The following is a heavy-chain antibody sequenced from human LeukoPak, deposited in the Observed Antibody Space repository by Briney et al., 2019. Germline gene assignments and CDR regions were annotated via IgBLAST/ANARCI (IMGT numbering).Heavy chain of an antibody. CDR3: ARDRAAGYSYGFSPNLDAFDI. D-gene: IGHD5-18*01. J-gene: IGHJ3*02. CDR1: GGSISSGNYY. Sequence: PSETLSLTRTVSGGSISSGNYYWSWIRQPPGKGLEWIGYIYYSGSSYYNPSLKSRVTISVDTSKNQFSLKLSSVTAADTAVYYCARDRAAGYSYGFSPNLDAFDIWGQGTMVTVSS. CDR2: IYYSGSS. V-gene: IGHV4-30-4*01.